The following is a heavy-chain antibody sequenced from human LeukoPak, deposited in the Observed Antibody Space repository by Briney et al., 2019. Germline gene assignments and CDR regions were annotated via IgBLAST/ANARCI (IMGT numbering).Heavy chain of an antibody. D-gene: IGHD2-2*01. CDR3: ARFRALIVVVPAAKVWFDP. V-gene: IGHV4-39*02. CDR1: GGSISSGSYY. J-gene: IGHJ5*02. CDR2: IYYTGST. Sequence: SETLSLTCTASGGSISSGSYYWGWIRQPPGKGLEWIASIYYTGSTSYNPSLKSRVTISADTSKNHFSLKLTSVTAADTAVYYCARFRALIVVVPAAKVWFDPWGQGTLVTVSS.